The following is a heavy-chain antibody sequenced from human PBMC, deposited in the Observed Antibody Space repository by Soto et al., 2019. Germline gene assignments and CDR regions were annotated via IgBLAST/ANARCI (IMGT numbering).Heavy chain of an antibody. J-gene: IGHJ4*02. CDR2: IFSNDEK. V-gene: IGHV2-26*01. CDR3: ARMSNYYDSSGYYPQFDY. CDR1: GFSLSNARMG. Sequence: SGPTLVNPTETLTLTCTVSGFSLSNARMGVSWIRQPPGKALEWLAHIFSNDEKSYSTSLKSRLTISKDTSKSQVVLTMTNMDPVDTATYYCARMSNYYDSSGYYPQFDYWGQGTLVTVSS. D-gene: IGHD3-22*01.